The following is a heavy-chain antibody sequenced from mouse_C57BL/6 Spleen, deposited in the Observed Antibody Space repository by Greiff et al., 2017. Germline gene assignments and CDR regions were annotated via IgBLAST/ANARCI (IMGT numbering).Heavy chain of an antibody. CDR3: ALRSPFAMDY. Sequence: EVKLMESGPELVKPGASVKISCKASGYSFTDYNMNWVKQSNGKSLEWIGVINPNYGTTSYNQKFKGKATLTVDKTSSTDYMQLNSLTSEDSAVYYCALRSPFAMDYWGQGTSVTVSS. D-gene: IGHD1-1*01. CDR1: GYSFTDYN. V-gene: IGHV1-39*01. J-gene: IGHJ4*01. CDR2: INPNYGTT.